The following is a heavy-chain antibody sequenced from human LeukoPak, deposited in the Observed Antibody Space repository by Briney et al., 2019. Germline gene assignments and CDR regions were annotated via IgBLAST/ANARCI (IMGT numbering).Heavy chain of an antibody. V-gene: IGHV5-51*01. CDR2: IYPADSDT. J-gene: IGHJ4*02. CDR1: GYSFISYW. Sequence: GESLKISCKGSGYSFISYWIGWVRHMPGKGLEWMGIIYPADSDTRYSPSFQGQVTISADKSINTAYLQWSSLKASDTAMYYCARSRYCGGDCYSRDFDYWGQGTLVTVSS. CDR3: ARSRYCGGDCYSRDFDY. D-gene: IGHD2-21*02.